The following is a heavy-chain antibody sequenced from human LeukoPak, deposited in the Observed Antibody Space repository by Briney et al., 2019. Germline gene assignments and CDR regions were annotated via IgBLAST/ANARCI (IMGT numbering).Heavy chain of an antibody. V-gene: IGHV4-39*01. CDR3: ARPETVSGWFYFDY. CDR1: GGSISGSSHY. Sequence: SETPSLTCTVSGGSISGSSHYYGWIRQPPGKGLEWIGSIYYRGSTYYNPSLKSRVTISVDTSKNQFFLKLSSVTAADTAVYYCARPETVSGWFYFDYWGQGTLVTVSS. D-gene: IGHD6-19*01. CDR2: IYYRGST. J-gene: IGHJ4*02.